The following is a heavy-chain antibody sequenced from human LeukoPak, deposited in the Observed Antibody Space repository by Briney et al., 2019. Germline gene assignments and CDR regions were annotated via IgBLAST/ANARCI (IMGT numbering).Heavy chain of an antibody. CDR2: IKSDASRT. J-gene: IGHJ6*02. D-gene: IGHD5-12*01. CDR3: VRGGHKLDIETTRYYYGVDV. V-gene: IGHV3-74*03. Sequence: GGSLRLSCVASGFTLSDHWMHWVRQGPGKGLVHVSRIKSDASRTVYADSVKGRFTISRDDAKNTMYLQMNSLRAEDTAVYYCVRGGHKLDIETTRYYYGVDVWGQGPTVTVSS. CDR1: GFTLSDHW.